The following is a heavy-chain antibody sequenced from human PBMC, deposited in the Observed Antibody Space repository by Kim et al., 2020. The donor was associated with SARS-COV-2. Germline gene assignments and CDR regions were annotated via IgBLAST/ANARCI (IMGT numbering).Heavy chain of an antibody. D-gene: IGHD3-10*01. J-gene: IGHJ6*01. Sequence: GGSLRLSCAASGFTFSSCAMHWVRQAPGKGLEWVAVISYDGSNKNYADSVKGRFTISRDNSKNTLYLQMNSLRAEDTALYYCARDPRSRIRGVTYYYCG. CDR2: ISYDGSNK. CDR1: GFTFSSCA. CDR3: ARDPRSRIRGVTYYYCG. V-gene: IGHV3-30-3*01.